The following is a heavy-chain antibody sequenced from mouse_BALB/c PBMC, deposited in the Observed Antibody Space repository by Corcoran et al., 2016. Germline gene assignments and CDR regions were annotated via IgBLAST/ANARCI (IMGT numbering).Heavy chain of an antibody. Sequence: EVQLQQSGPELVKPGASVKMSCKASGYTFTSYVMHWVKQKPGQGLEWIGYINPYNDGTKYNEKFKGKATLTSDKSSSTAYMALSRLTSEDSAVYDGARSRGVREGAMDYWGQGTSVTVSS. V-gene: IGHV1S136*01. CDR1: GYTFTSYV. D-gene: IGHD2-14*01. J-gene: IGHJ4*01. CDR2: INPYNDGT. CDR3: ARSRGVREGAMDY.